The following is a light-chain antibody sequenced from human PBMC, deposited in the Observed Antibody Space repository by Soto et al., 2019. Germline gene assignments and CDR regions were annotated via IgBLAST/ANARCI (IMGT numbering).Light chain of an antibody. CDR3: QKYNSAPRT. CDR1: QGISNY. CDR2: ASS. J-gene: IGKJ2*01. V-gene: IGKV1-27*01. Sequence: DIQMTQSPSSLSAAVGDRVTITCRASQGISNYVAWFQQKPGKVPELLIYASSTLRSGVPSRFSGSGSGKNFTLTIRSLQPEDVAAYYCQKYNSAPRTFGQGTKLEIK.